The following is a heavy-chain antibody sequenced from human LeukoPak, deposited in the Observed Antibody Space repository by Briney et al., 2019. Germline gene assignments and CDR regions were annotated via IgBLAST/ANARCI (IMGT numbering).Heavy chain of an antibody. V-gene: IGHV3-23*01. J-gene: IGHJ4*02. CDR2: ISGSGGST. CDR1: GFTFSSYA. CDR3: ATPLRYFDWFGTPGFDY. Sequence: AGGSLRLSCAASGFTFSSYAMSWVRQAPGKGLEWVSAISGSGGSTYYADSVKGRFTISRDNSKNTLYLQMNSLRAEDTAVYYCATPLRYFDWFGTPGFDYWGQGTLVTVSS. D-gene: IGHD3-9*01.